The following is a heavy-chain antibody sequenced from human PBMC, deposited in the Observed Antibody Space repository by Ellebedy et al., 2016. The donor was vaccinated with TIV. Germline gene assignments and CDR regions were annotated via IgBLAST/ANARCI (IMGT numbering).Heavy chain of an antibody. Sequence: GGSLRLSXAASGFTLSRYGMNWVRQAPGKGLEWVAHNNAYDNAIFYADSVRGRFSISRGNSLFLQMNSLRAEDTAVYLCAREEAFRVVATLDYWGQGALVTVSS. CDR1: GFTLSRYG. CDR2: NNAYDNAI. CDR3: AREEAFRVVATLDY. J-gene: IGHJ4*02. D-gene: IGHD5-12*01. V-gene: IGHV3-48*01.